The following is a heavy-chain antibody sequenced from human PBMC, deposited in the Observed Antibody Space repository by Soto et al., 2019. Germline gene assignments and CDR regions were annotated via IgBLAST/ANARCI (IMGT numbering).Heavy chain of an antibody. Sequence: GASVKVSCKASGGTFSSYAISWVRQAPGQVLEWMGGIIPIFGTANYAQKFQGRVTITADESTSTAYMELSSLRSEDTAVYYCARELRSSTSCYTNYYYYGMEVWGQGTTLTVSS. J-gene: IGHJ6*02. CDR2: IIPIFGTA. D-gene: IGHD2-2*02. CDR3: ARELRSSTSCYTNYYYYGMEV. CDR1: GGTFSSYA. V-gene: IGHV1-69*13.